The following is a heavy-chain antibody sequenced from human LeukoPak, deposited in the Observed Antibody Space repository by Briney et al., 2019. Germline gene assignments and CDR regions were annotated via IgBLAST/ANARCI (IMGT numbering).Heavy chain of an antibody. J-gene: IGHJ4*02. CDR2: INHSGST. CDR1: GGSFSGYY. V-gene: IGHV4-34*01. Sequence: SETLSLTCAVYGGSFSGYYWSWIRQPPGKGLEWIGEINHSGSTNYNPSLKSRVTISVDTSKNQFSLKLSSVTAAGTAVYYCARGAVVVPAATPYYFDYWGQGTLVTVSS. CDR3: ARGAVVVPAATPYYFDY. D-gene: IGHD2-2*01.